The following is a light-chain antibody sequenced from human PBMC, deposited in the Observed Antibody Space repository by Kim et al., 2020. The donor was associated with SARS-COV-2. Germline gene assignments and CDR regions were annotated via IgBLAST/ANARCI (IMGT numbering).Light chain of an antibody. CDR3: AAYAGSDNV. J-gene: IGLJ1*01. V-gene: IGLV2-8*01. CDR2: EVN. Sequence: QSALTQPPSASGSPGQSVTISCTGTSSDIGDYNFVSWYQQVPGKAPKLMIYEVNKRPSGIPDRFSGSKSGNTASLTVSGLQAEDEAEYYCAAYAGSDNVFGTGTKVTVL. CDR1: SSDIGDYNF.